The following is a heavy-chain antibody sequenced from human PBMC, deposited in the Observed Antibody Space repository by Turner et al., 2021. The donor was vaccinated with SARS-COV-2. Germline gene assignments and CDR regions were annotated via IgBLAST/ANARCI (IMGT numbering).Heavy chain of an antibody. V-gene: IGHV4-39*01. CDR1: GGSISSSSYY. D-gene: IGHD5-18*01. J-gene: IGHJ6*02. Sequence: QLQLQESGPGLVKPSETLSLTCTVSGGSISSSSYYWGWIRQPPGKGREWIGNIFYSESAYYNPSLQSRVTISVDPSKNQFSLKLTSLTAADTAVYYCARLMDTAMDYYGTDVWGQGTTVTVSS. CDR2: IFYSESA. CDR3: ARLMDTAMDYYGTDV.